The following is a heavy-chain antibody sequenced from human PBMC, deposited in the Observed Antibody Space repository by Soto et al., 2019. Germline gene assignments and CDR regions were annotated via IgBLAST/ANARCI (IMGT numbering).Heavy chain of an antibody. J-gene: IGHJ4*02. CDR1: GFTFSSFA. V-gene: IGHV3-23*01. D-gene: IGHD6-19*01. CDR2: ISNSGGLT. Sequence: EVQLLESGGALVQPGGSLRLSCAASGFTFSSFAMYWVRQAPGKGLQWLSLISNSGGLTYYADSVKGRFTISRDNSKNTLYLQMTSLRANDPAIYVCAKDPPWLGPNFDYWGQGPQVTVSS. CDR3: AKDPPWLGPNFDY.